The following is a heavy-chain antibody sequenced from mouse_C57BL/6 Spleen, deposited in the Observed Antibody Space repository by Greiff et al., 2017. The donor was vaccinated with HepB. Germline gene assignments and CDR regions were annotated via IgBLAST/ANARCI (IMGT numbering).Heavy chain of an antibody. J-gene: IGHJ2*01. Sequence: QVQLKQPGAELVKPGASVKMSCKASGYTFTSYWITWVKQRPGQGLEWIGDIYPGSGSTNYNEKFKSKATLTVDTSSSTAYMQLSSLTSEDSAVYYCARVRIYYYGSSYWGQGTTLTVSS. CDR1: GYTFTSYW. D-gene: IGHD1-1*01. CDR2: IYPGSGST. CDR3: ARVRIYYYGSSY. V-gene: IGHV1-55*01.